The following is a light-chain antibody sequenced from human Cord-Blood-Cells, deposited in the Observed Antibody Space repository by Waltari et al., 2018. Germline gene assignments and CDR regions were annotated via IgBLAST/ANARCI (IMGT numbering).Light chain of an antibody. V-gene: IGKV3-20*01. J-gene: IGKJ1*01. CDR1: QSVSSSY. CDR3: QQYGSSPWT. CDR2: GAS. Sequence: EIVLTQSPGTLSLSPGERATLSCRASQSVSSSYLAWYQQKPGQAPRLLSYGASSRATGIPYRCSGSGSGTDFTLTISRLEPEEFAVYYCQQYGSSPWTFGQGTKVEIK.